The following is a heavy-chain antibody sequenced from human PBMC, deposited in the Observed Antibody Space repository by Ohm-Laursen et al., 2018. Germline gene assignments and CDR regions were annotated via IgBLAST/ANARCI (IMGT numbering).Heavy chain of an antibody. D-gene: IGHD3-22*01. CDR1: GFTFSSYW. Sequence: SLRLSCSASGFTFSSYWMSWVRQAPGKGLEWVANIKQDGSEKNYVDSVKGRFTISRDNAKNSLYLQMNSLRAEDTAVHYCARTDSSGHFDYWGQGTLVTVSS. V-gene: IGHV3-7*01. CDR2: IKQDGSEK. J-gene: IGHJ4*02. CDR3: ARTDSSGHFDY.